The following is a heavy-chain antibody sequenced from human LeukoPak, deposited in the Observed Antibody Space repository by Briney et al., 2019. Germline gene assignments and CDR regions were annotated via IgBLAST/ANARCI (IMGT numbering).Heavy chain of an antibody. CDR3: ARGQDLRYSSALYY. Sequence: PGGSLRLSCAASGFIFSSYGMHWVRQAPGKGLEWVAGIWYDGRNKDYADSVKGRFTISRDNSKKTLYLQMNSLRAEDTAVYHCARGQDLRYSSALYYWGQGTLATVSS. D-gene: IGHD6-19*01. CDR1: GFIFSSYG. V-gene: IGHV3-33*01. CDR2: IWYDGRNK. J-gene: IGHJ4*02.